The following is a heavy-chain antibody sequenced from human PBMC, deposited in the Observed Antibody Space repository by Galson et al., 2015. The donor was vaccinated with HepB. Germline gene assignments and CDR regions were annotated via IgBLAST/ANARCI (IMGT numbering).Heavy chain of an antibody. V-gene: IGHV1-8*01. CDR1: GYTFTSYD. D-gene: IGHD2-15*01. CDR2: MNPNSGNT. J-gene: IGHJ5*02. CDR3: ARGGLVVVVGATQNNWFDP. Sequence: SVKVSCKASGYTFTSYDINWVRQATGQGLEWMGWMNPNSGNTGYAQRFQGRVTMTRNTSLGTAYMELRSLRSDDTAVYYCARGGLVVVVGATQNNWFDPWGQGTPVTVSS.